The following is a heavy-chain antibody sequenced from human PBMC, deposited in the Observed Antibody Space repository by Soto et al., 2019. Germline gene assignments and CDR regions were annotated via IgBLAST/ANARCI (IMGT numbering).Heavy chain of an antibody. J-gene: IGHJ6*02. CDR1: GLTVSSNY. D-gene: IGHD3-10*01. CDR2: IYSGGST. Sequence: GGSLRLSCAVSGLTVSSNYMSWVRQAPGEGLEWVSVIYSGGSTFYADSVKGRFTISRDSSKSTLYLQMNSLRAEDTAVYYCTRGPYGTGGDYYYGMDVWGQGTTVTVSS. V-gene: IGHV3-53*05. CDR3: TRGPYGTGGDYYYGMDV.